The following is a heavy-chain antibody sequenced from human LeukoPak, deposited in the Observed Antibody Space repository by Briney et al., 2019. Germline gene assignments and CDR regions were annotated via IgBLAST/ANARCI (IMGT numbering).Heavy chain of an antibody. CDR3: ARAPYDYVWGSYREFDP. CDR2: IYYSGST. V-gene: IGHV4-59*01. J-gene: IGHJ5*02. Sequence: GSLRLSCAASGFTFSTYGMNWVRQAPGKGLEWIGYIYYSGSTNYNPSLKSRVTISVDTSKNQFSLKLSSVTAADTAVYYCARAPYDYVWGSYREFDPWGQGTLVTVSS. CDR1: GFTFSTYG. D-gene: IGHD3-16*01.